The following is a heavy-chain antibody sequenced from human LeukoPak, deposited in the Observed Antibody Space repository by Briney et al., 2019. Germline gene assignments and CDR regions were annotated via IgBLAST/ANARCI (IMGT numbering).Heavy chain of an antibody. J-gene: IGHJ4*02. CDR3: ARGEMLYGTFDY. Sequence: SEALSLTCTVSGGSISSYYWSWIRQPAGKGLEWIGRIYTSGSTNYNPSLKSRVTMSVDTSKDQFSLKLSSVTAADTAVYYCARGEMLYGTFDYWGQGTLVTVSS. CDR2: IYTSGST. D-gene: IGHD2-8*01. V-gene: IGHV4-4*07. CDR1: GGSISSYY.